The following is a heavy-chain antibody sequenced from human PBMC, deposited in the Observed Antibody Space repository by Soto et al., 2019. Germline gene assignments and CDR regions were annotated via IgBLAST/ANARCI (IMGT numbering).Heavy chain of an antibody. CDR1: GYSFTSYW. D-gene: IGHD5-18*01. CDR2: IYPDDSDT. J-gene: IGHJ4*02. V-gene: IGHV5-51*01. Sequence: GESLKISCQGSGYSFTSYWIAWVRQMPGKGLEWMGIIYPDDSDTRYSPSFQGQVTISADKSISTAYLQWSSLKASDTAVYYCAREGERGYSYGFGSDYWGQGTLVTVSS. CDR3: AREGERGYSYGFGSDY.